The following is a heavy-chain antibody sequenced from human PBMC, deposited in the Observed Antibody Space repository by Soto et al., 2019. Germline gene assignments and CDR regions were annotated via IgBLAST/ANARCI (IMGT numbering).Heavy chain of an antibody. CDR3: ARRIAAAGSWYFDL. J-gene: IGHJ2*01. CDR2: INHSGST. V-gene: IGHV4-34*01. Sequence: PETLSLTCAVYGGSFSGYYWSWIRQPPGKGLEWIGEINHSGSTNYNPSLKSRVTISVDTSKNQFSLKLSSVTAADTAVYYCARRIAAAGSWYFDLWGRGTLVTVS. CDR1: GGSFSGYY. D-gene: IGHD6-13*01.